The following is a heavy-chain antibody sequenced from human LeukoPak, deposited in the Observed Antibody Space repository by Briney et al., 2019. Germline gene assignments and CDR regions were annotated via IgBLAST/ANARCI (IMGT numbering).Heavy chain of an antibody. J-gene: IGHJ3*02. CDR2: ISGSGGST. CDR3: ARDAAYYYDSSGSKGAFDI. CDR1: GFTFSSYA. V-gene: IGHV3-23*01. D-gene: IGHD3-22*01. Sequence: GGSLRLSCAASGFTFSSYAMSWVRQAPGKGLEWVSAISGSGGSTYYADSVKGRFTISRDNSKNTLYLQMNSLRAEDTAVYYCARDAAYYYDSSGSKGAFDIWGQGTMVTVSS.